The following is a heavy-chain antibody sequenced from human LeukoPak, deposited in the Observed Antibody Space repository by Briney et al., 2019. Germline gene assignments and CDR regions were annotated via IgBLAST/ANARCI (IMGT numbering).Heavy chain of an antibody. CDR1: GYSVSSGYY. Sequence: PSETLSLTCAVSGYSVSSGYYWGWIRQPPGKGLEWIGSIYHSGSTYYNPSLKSRVTISVDTSKNQFSLKLSSVTAADTAVYYCARTQPRIAWNDWAFDIWGQGTMVTVSS. V-gene: IGHV4-38-2*01. CDR2: IYHSGST. CDR3: ARTQPRIAWNDWAFDI. J-gene: IGHJ3*02. D-gene: IGHD1-1*01.